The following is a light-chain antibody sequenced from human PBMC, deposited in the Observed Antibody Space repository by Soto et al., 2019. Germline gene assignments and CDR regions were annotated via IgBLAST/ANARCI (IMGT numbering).Light chain of an antibody. J-gene: IGKJ2*01. V-gene: IGKV3-11*01. CDR2: DAS. CDR1: QSVSSY. Sequence: EIVLTQSPATLSLSPGERATLSCRASQSVSSYLAWYQQKPGQAPRLLIYDASNRATGIPARFSGSGSWTDFTLPISSLEPEYLAVDYCQQRSNWPPYTFGQGTKLEIK. CDR3: QQRSNWPPYT.